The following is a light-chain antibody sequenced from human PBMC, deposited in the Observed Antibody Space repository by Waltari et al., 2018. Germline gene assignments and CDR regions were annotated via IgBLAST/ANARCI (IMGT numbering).Light chain of an antibody. Sequence: DIQMTQSPSTLSASVGDRFTITCRASQSISNWLAWYQQKPGKSTKLLIYKASTLESGVPSRCSGSGSGTEFTLTISSLQPDDFATYYCQQYNSYSLLTFGGGTKVEIK. J-gene: IGKJ4*01. CDR3: QQYNSYSLLT. CDR1: QSISNW. V-gene: IGKV1-5*03. CDR2: KAS.